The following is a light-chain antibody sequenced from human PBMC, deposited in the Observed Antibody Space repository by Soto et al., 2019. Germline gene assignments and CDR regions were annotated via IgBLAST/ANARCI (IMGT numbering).Light chain of an antibody. Sequence: QSVLTQPPSASGSPGQSVTISCTGTSXDVGGYDYVSWYQQRPGKAPKLLIHEVTKRPSGVPDRCSGSKSGNTASLTVSGLQAEDEADYYCSSYAGRTLYVFGTGTKV. CDR3: SSYAGRTLYV. CDR2: EVT. CDR1: SXDVGGYDY. V-gene: IGLV2-8*01. J-gene: IGLJ1*01.